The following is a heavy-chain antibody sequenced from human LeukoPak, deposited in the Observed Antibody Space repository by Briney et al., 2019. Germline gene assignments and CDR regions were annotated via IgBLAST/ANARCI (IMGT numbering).Heavy chain of an antibody. CDR2: ISGYNGNT. CDR1: GYTFTSYG. D-gene: IGHD5-18*01. V-gene: IGHV1-18*01. Sequence: GASVKVSCKASGYTFTSYGISWVRQAPGLGLEWMGWISGYNGNTKYAQKLQGRVTMTTDTSTSTAYMELRALRSDDTAVYFCARDLDVDTAMVPGYMDVWAKGPRSPSP. J-gene: IGHJ6*03. CDR3: ARDLDVDTAMVPGYMDV.